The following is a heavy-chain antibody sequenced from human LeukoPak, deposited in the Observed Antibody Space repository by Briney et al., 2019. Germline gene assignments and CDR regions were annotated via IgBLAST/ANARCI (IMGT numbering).Heavy chain of an antibody. V-gene: IGHV3-74*01. D-gene: IGHD3-22*01. J-gene: IGHJ5*02. CDR1: GFTFSTSW. CDR2: IDGDGSRT. CDR3: ARASNYFDSRGLHWFDP. Sequence: GGSLRLSCAASGFTFSTSWMHWVRQAPGKGLVWVSRIDGDGSRTSYADSVKGRFTISRDNAKNTLYLQMNSLRAEDTAMYYCARASNYFDSRGLHWFDPWGQGTLVTVSS.